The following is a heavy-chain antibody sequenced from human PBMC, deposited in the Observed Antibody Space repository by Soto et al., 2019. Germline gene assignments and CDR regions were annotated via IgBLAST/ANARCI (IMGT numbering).Heavy chain of an antibody. V-gene: IGHV4-61*01. CDR2: IDNSGTT. J-gene: IGHJ5*02. CDR3: ARNLMNYYRLDA. Sequence: PSETLSLTCTVSGGSVTSGNYYWSWIRHSPGKRLEWIGYIDNSGTTIYSPSLKSRVRISVDTSKNQFSLKLTSVTAADTAVYLCARNLMNYYRLDAWGQGALVTVSS. D-gene: IGHD3-10*01. CDR1: GGSVTSGNYY.